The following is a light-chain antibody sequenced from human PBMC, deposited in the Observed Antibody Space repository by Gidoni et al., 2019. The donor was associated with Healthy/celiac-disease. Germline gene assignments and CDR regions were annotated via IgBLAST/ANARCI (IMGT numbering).Light chain of an antibody. Sequence: ELVLTQSPATLSLSPGERATLSCGASQSVSSSYLAWYQQKPGLAPRLLIYDASSRATGIPDRFSGSGAGTDFTLTISRLEPEDVAVYYCQQYGSSLTWTFGQGTKVEIK. CDR2: DAS. CDR3: QQYGSSLTWT. V-gene: IGKV3D-20*01. J-gene: IGKJ1*01. CDR1: QSVSSSY.